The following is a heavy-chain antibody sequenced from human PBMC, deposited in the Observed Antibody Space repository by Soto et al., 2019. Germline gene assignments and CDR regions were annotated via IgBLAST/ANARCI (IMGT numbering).Heavy chain of an antibody. CDR2: INYSGST. CDR3: ARDQAYDYTSPGDYYYYGMDV. Sequence: QVQLQESGPGLVKPSQTLSLTCTVSGGSISSGGHYWNWIRQHPGKGLEWIGYINYSGSTYYNPSLKSRVTISVDTSKNQFSLKLGSVTAADTAVYYCARDQAYDYTSPGDYYYYGMDVWGQGTTVTVSS. CDR1: GGSISSGGHY. V-gene: IGHV4-31*03. J-gene: IGHJ6*02. D-gene: IGHD4-4*01.